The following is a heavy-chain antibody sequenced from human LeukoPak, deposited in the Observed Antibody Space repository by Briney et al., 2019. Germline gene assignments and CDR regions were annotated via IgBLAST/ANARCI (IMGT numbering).Heavy chain of an antibody. CDR2: ISAYNGNT. CDR1: GYTFTSYG. CDR3: ARTYCSSTSCCTVYWFDP. J-gene: IGHJ5*02. D-gene: IGHD2-2*02. Sequence: ASVKVSCKASGYTFTSYGISWVRQAPGQGLEWMGWISAYNGNTNYAQKLQGRVTMTTDTSTSTAYMELRSLRSDDTAVYYCARTYCSSTSCCTVYWFDPWGQGTLVTVSS. V-gene: IGHV1-18*01.